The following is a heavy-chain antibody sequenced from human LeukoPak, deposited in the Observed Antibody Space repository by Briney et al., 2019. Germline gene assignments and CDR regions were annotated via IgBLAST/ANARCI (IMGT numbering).Heavy chain of an antibody. D-gene: IGHD6-13*01. CDR1: GFTFSSYG. CDR3: ARDYRGSIAAAGTNLDY. J-gene: IGHJ4*02. CDR2: ISYDGSNK. V-gene: IGHV3-30*03. Sequence: PGGSLRLSCAASGFTFSSYGMHWVRQAPGKGLEWVAVISYDGSNKYYADSVKGRFTISRDNSKNTLYLQMNSLRAEDTAVYYCARDYRGSIAAAGTNLDYWGQGTLVTVSS.